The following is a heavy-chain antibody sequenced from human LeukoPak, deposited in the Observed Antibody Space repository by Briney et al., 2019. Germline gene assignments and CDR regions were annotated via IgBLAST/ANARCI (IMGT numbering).Heavy chain of an antibody. V-gene: IGHV4-59*02. CDR3: ASRKLGNDY. CDR2: INYTGST. CDR1: GGSVSDYY. D-gene: IGHD7-27*01. Sequence: PSETLSLTCTISGGSVSDYYWSWIRQSPGKGLEWIGYINYTGSTTYNPSLKSRVTISADTSKNQFSLKLSSVTAADTAVYYCASRKLGNDYWGQGTLVTVSS. J-gene: IGHJ4*02.